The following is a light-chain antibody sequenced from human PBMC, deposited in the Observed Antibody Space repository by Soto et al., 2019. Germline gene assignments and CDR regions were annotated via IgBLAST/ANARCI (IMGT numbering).Light chain of an antibody. CDR2: GNS. Sequence: QPVLTQPPSVSGAPGQRVTISCTGSSSNIGAGYDVHWYQQLPGTAPKLLIYGNSTRPSGVPDRFSGSKSGISASLAITGLQAEDEADYYCQSYDSSLSGYVFGTGTKLTVL. V-gene: IGLV1-40*01. CDR1: SSNIGAGYD. CDR3: QSYDSSLSGYV. J-gene: IGLJ1*01.